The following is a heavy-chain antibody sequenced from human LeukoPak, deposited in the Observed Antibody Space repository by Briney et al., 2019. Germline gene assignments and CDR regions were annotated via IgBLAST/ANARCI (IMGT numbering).Heavy chain of an antibody. D-gene: IGHD3-9*01. J-gene: IGHJ4*02. CDR2: ITGVDSTP. CDR1: GFTFGSYA. Sequence: GGSLRLSCATSGFTFGSYAMTWVRQAPGKGLEWVSGITGVDSTPYYADSVKGRFTISRDNSKNTLYLQMNSLRAEDTAVYYCAKDHGYYDILTGYDYWGQGTLVTVSS. V-gene: IGHV3-23*01. CDR3: AKDHGYYDILTGYDY.